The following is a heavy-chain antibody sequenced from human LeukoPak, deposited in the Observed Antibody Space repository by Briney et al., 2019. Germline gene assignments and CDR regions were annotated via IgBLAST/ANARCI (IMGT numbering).Heavy chain of an antibody. Sequence: SETLSLTCAVYGGSFSGYYWSWIRQPPGKGLEWIGEINHSGSTNYNPSLKSRVTISVDTSKNQFSLKLSSMTAADTAVYYCARRYDDNSGYRFYFDSWVQGTLVTVSP. CDR3: ARRYDDNSGYRFYFDS. D-gene: IGHD3-22*01. J-gene: IGHJ4*02. V-gene: IGHV4-34*01. CDR1: GGSFSGYY. CDR2: INHSGST.